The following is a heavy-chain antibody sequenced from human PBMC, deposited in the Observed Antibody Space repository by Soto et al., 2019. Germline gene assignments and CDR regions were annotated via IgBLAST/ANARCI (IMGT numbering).Heavy chain of an antibody. Sequence: SETLSLTCTVSSGSITFYYWTWIRQSPGKGLEWIGYIAYNGTTTYNPSLKSRVTISLDTSKSRFSLRLTSATAADTATYYWARGQYFSFWSGVKYYFDHWGQGAQVTVSS. CDR1: SGSITFYY. CDR2: IAYNGTT. CDR3: ARGQYFSFWSGVKYYFDH. J-gene: IGHJ4*02. V-gene: IGHV4-59*01. D-gene: IGHD3-3*01.